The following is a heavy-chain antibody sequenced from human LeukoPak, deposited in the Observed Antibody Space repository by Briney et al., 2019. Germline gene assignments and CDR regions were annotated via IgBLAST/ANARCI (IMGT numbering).Heavy chain of an antibody. Sequence: GASVKASCKTSGGTFTSYAITWVRQAPGQGLEWMGKIIPISGTTNYAQKFQGGVTFTADESTSTAYMELSSLRSEDTALYYCARKLRLGGNWFDPWGQGTLVTVSS. D-gene: IGHD1-26*01. CDR2: IIPISGTT. CDR1: GGTFTSYA. CDR3: ARKLRLGGNWFDP. J-gene: IGHJ5*02. V-gene: IGHV1-69*13.